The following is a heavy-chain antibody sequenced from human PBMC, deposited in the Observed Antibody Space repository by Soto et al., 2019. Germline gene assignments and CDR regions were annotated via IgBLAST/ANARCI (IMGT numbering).Heavy chain of an antibody. CDR3: ARHLPQFDP. CDR1: GGSISSSSYY. CDR2: IYYSGRT. Sequence: QLQLQESGPGLVKPSETLSLTCTVSGGSISSSSYYWGWIRQPPGKGLEWIGSIYYSGRTYYNQSLKSRVTISVDTSKNQFSLKLSSVTAADTAVYYCARHLPQFDPWGQGTLVTVSS. J-gene: IGHJ5*02. V-gene: IGHV4-39*01.